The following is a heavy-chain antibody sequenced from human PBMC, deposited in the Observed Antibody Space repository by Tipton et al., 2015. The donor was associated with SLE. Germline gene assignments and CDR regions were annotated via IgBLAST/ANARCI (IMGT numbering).Heavy chain of an antibody. D-gene: IGHD3-22*01. CDR3: AREHFYESSGYYLGFYYFDY. CDR2: TSTFNGKT. J-gene: IGHJ4*02. V-gene: IGHV1-18*01. CDR1: GYTFTTYG. Sequence: QLVQSGAEVKKPGASVKVSCKASGYTFTTYGVSWVRQAPGQGLEWMGWTSTFNGKTNYSQNFQGRATMTTDTSTSTAYMELRSLRSDDTAVYYCAREHFYESSGYYLGFYYFDYWGQGTLVTVSS.